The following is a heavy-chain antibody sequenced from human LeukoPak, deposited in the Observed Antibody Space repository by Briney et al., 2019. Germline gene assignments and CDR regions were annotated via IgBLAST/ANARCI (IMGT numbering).Heavy chain of an antibody. CDR3: ATEKGGDAYNFDC. CDR2: ISGSGTTT. V-gene: IGHV3-23*01. D-gene: IGHD5-24*01. Sequence: GGSLRLSCGAPGFTFSSYSMSWVRQAPGKGLEWASAISGSGTTTKYADSVKGRFTISRDNSRNMLYLQMSSLRAEDTAVYYCATEKGGDAYNFDCWGQGTLVTVTS. CDR1: GFTFSSYS. J-gene: IGHJ4*02.